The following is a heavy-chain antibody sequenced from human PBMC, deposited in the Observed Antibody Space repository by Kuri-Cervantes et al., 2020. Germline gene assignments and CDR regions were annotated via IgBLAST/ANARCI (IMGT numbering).Heavy chain of an antibody. J-gene: IGHJ4*02. CDR1: GFTFSSYS. CDR3: ASVYY. Sequence: GESLKISCAASGFTFSSYSMNWVRQAPGKGLEWVAVISYDGSNKYYADSVKGRFTISRDNSKNTLYLQMNSLRAEDTAVYYCASVYYWGQGTLVTVSS. CDR2: ISYDGSNK. V-gene: IGHV3-30*03.